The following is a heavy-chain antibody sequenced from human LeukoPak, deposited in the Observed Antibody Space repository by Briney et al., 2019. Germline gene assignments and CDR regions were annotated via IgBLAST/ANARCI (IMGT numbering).Heavy chain of an antibody. Sequence: SETLSLTCTFSGGSISSYYWSWIRQPPGKGLEWSGYSYYTGSTNYNPSLTSRATISVDTSKNQFSLNLRSVTAADTAMYYCATSRSGYSYADYWGQGTLVTVSS. D-gene: IGHD5-18*01. CDR3: ATSRSGYSYADY. V-gene: IGHV4-59*08. CDR2: SYYTGST. CDR1: GGSISSYY. J-gene: IGHJ4*02.